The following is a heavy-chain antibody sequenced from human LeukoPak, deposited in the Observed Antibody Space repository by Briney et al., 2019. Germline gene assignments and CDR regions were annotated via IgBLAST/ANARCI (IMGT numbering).Heavy chain of an antibody. CDR3: ARSYTTSSPFDY. D-gene: IGHD6-6*01. V-gene: IGHV4-4*09. Sequence: SETLSFTCTVSGGSISSYFWSWIRQPPGKGLEWIGYIYTSGSTNYNPSLKSRVTILVDTSKNQFSLHLSSVTAADTAVYDCARSYTTSSPFDYWDQGTLVTVSS. CDR1: GGSISSYF. J-gene: IGHJ4*02. CDR2: IYTSGST.